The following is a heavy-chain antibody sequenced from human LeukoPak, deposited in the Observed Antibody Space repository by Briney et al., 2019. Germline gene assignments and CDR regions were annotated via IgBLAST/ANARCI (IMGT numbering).Heavy chain of an antibody. D-gene: IGHD6-19*01. CDR3: ARHVVAGTGYFDS. V-gene: IGHV4-34*01. J-gene: IGHJ4*02. CDR1: GGSFSGYY. CDR2: INHSGST. Sequence: PSETLSLTCAVYGGSFSGYYWSWIRQPPGKGLEWIGEINHSGSTHYNPSLKSRVTISIDTSNNQFSLKLSSVTAADTAMYYCARHVVAGTGYFDSWGQGTLVTVSS.